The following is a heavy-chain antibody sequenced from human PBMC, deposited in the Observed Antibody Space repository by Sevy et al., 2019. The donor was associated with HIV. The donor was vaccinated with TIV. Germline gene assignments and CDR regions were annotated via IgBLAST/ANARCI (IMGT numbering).Heavy chain of an antibody. J-gene: IGHJ5*02. D-gene: IGHD2-15*01. Sequence: ASVKVSCKASGYTFTSYGISWVRQAPGQGLEWMGWISAYNGNTNYAQKLQGRVTMTTDTSTSTAYMELRSLRSDDTAVYYCAGDGGKTWVPRVVWFDPWGQGTLVTVSS. CDR3: AGDGGKTWVPRVVWFDP. CDR1: GYTFTSYG. CDR2: ISAYNGNT. V-gene: IGHV1-18*01.